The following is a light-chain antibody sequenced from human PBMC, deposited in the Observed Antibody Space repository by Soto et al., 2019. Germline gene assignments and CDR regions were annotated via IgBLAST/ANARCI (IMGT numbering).Light chain of an antibody. CDR2: GVS. V-gene: IGLV2-14*01. Sequence: VLTQPASVSGSPGQSITISCSGTRSDIGRYNYVAWYQQFPGKTPKILIYGVSNRPSGVSSRFSGSKSGNTASLTISGLQAEDEADYYCISYTGSSTSYVFGSGTKVTVL. CDR3: ISYTGSSTSYV. J-gene: IGLJ1*01. CDR1: RSDIGRYNY.